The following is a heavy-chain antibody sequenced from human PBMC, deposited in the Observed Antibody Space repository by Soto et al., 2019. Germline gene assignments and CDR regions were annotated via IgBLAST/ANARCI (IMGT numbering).Heavy chain of an antibody. Sequence: QLQLQESGPGLVKPSETLSLTCTVSGGSISSSSYYWGWIRQPPGKGLEWIGSIYYSGSTYYNPSLKSRVTISVDTSKNQCSLKLSSVTAADTAVYYCASPRHEDRGVIDYWGLGTLVTVSS. CDR2: IYYSGST. CDR3: ASPRHEDRGVIDY. D-gene: IGHD3-10*01. CDR1: GGSISSSSYY. J-gene: IGHJ4*02. V-gene: IGHV4-39*01.